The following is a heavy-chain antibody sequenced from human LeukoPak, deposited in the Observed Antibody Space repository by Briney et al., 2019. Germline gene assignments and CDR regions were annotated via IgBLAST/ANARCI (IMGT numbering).Heavy chain of an antibody. CDR1: GFSFSSYA. CDR3: RKHYYGSGSPYDFDY. Sequence: GGSLRLSCAASGFSFSSYAMSWVRQAPGKGLEWVSALSGGGGSTYYADSVKGRFTISRDNSKNTLYLQMNSLRAEDTAVYYCRKHYYGSGSPYDFDYWGQGTLVTVSS. CDR2: LSGGGGST. D-gene: IGHD3-10*01. V-gene: IGHV3-23*01. J-gene: IGHJ4*02.